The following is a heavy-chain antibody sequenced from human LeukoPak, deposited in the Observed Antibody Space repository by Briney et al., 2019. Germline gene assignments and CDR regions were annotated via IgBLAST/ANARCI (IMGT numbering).Heavy chain of an antibody. CDR3: ARAERVAGYGY. J-gene: IGHJ4*02. Sequence: GSLRLSCAASGFTLSNYWMSWIRQPPGKGLEWIGEINHSGSTNYNPSLKSRVTISVDTSKNQFSLKLSSVTAADTAVYYCARAERVAGYGYWGQGTLVTVSS. D-gene: IGHD6-13*01. CDR2: INHSGST. V-gene: IGHV4-34*01. CDR1: GFTLSNYW.